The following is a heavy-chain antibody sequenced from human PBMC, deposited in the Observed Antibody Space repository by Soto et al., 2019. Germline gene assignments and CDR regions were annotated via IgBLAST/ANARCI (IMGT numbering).Heavy chain of an antibody. J-gene: IGHJ4*02. CDR3: ARPGRDWGSLEY. Sequence: QVQLQESGPGLVKPSETLSLTCTVSGDSISSYYWTWIRQPPGKGLEWIAFIYYGGSTNYNPPLKGRVTISVDTSKNPFSLNLNSVTAADTAVYYCARPGRDWGSLEYWGQGTRVTVSS. D-gene: IGHD7-27*01. CDR1: GDSISSYY. V-gene: IGHV4-59*08. CDR2: IYYGGST.